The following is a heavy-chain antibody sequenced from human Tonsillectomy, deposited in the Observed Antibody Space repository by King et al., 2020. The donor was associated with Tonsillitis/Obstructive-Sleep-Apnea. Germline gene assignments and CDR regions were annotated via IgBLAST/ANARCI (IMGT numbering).Heavy chain of an antibody. CDR1: GLTFTNAW. CDR3: TTDRGDHDALDV. J-gene: IGHJ3*01. D-gene: IGHD7-27*01. CDR2: SESEADGGTE. V-gene: IGHV3-15*04. Sequence: VQLVKSGGDLVKPGASLRLSCAASGLTFTNAWLSWVRQAPGKGLEWVGRSESEADGGTEKYAASVKGRFIISRDDLKTTLYLEMNSLKTEDTAVYYCTTDRGDHDALDVWGRGTLVTVSS.